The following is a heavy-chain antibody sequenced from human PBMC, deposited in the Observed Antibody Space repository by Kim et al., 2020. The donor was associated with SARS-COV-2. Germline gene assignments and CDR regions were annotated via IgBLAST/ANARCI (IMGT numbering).Heavy chain of an antibody. D-gene: IGHD6-6*01. V-gene: IGHV3-9*01. J-gene: IGHJ6*01. CDR2: ISWNSGSI. Sequence: GGSLRLSCAASGFTFDDYAMHWVRQAPGKGLEWVSGISWNSGSIGYADSVKGRFTISRDNAKNSLYLQMNSLRAEDTALYYCAKDIAGRGSSVQSREGFYYYYGMDVWGQGPTVTVSS. CDR1: GFTFDDYA. CDR3: AKDIAGRGSSVQSREGFYYYYGMDV.